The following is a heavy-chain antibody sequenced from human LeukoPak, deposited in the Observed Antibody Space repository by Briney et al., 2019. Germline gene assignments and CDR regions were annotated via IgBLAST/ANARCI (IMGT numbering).Heavy chain of an antibody. CDR3: AKGNYYDLPYYFDY. J-gene: IGHJ4*02. CDR2: ISWNSGSI. V-gene: IGHV3-9*01. Sequence: GRSLRLSCAASGFTFDDYAMHWVRQAPGKGLEWVSGISWNSGSIGYADSVKGRFTISRDNAKNSLYLQMNSLRAEDTALYYCAKGNYYDLPYYFDYWGREPWSPSPQ. D-gene: IGHD3-22*01. CDR1: GFTFDDYA.